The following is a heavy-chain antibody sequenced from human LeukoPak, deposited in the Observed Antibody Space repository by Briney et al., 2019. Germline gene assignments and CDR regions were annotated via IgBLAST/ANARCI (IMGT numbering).Heavy chain of an antibody. D-gene: IGHD1-14*01. CDR1: GFTFSTYS. CDR3: ATDRPPD. J-gene: IGHJ4*02. CDR2: ISSSSTI. Sequence: PGGSLRLSCAASGFTFSTYSMNWVRQAPGKGLEWVSYISSSSTIYYADSVKGRFTTSRDNAKNSLYLQMNGLRAEDTAVYYCATDRPPDWGQGTLVTVSS. V-gene: IGHV3-48*04.